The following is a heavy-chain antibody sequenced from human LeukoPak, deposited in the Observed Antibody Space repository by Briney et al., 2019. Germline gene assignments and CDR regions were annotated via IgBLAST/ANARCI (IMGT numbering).Heavy chain of an antibody. V-gene: IGHV1-24*01. J-gene: IGHJ4*02. CDR3: ATLPPLGCRGGSCYLYYFDY. D-gene: IGHD2-15*01. CDR2: FDPEDGET. Sequence: ASVKVSCKVSGYTLTELSMHWVRQAPGKGLEWMGGFDPEDGETIYAQKFQGRVTMTEDTSTDTAYMELSSLRSEDTAVYYCATLPPLGCRGGSCYLYYFDYWGQGTLVTVSS. CDR1: GYTLTELS.